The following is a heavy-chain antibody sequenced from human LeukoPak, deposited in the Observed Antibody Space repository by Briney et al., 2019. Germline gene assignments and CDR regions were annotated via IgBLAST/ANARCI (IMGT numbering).Heavy chain of an antibody. Sequence: PAGSLRLSCAASGFTVSSDYMAWVRPPPGNVLEWVSVIYTAGTPYYADSVRARFIISRDSSKNMVYLQISSQRVEGTAVYNCTRAVRTPRGFDYYMDVWGKGTTVIVSS. CDR3: TRAVRTPRGFDYYMDV. J-gene: IGHJ6*03. CDR2: IYTAGTP. CDR1: GFTVSSDY. D-gene: IGHD2-15*01. V-gene: IGHV3-53*01.